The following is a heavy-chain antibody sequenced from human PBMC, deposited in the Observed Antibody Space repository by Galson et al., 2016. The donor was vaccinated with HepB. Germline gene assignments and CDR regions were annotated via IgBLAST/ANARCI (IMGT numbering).Heavy chain of an antibody. CDR3: LRYCDSNGYYPGGMDV. Sequence: SLRLSCAASEFTVSTNHMSWVRQAPGKGLEWVATIYRVGTTSYAESVRGRFTVSRDISKNTLSLQMNSLRSGDTAVYYCLRYCDSNGYYPGGMDVWGQGTTVTVSS. V-gene: IGHV3-53*01. CDR2: IYRVGTT. D-gene: IGHD3-22*01. CDR1: EFTVSTNH. J-gene: IGHJ6*02.